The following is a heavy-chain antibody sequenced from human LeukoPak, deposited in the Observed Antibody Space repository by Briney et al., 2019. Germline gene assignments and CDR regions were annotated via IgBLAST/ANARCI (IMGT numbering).Heavy chain of an antibody. V-gene: IGHV1-69*13. CDR3: ARGGSGNHRFDY. D-gene: IGHD1-14*01. J-gene: IGHJ4*02. CDR2: IIPIFGTA. CDR1: GGTFSSYA. Sequence: SVKVSCKASGGTFSSYAISWVRQAPEQGLEWMGGIIPIFGTANYAQKFQGRVTITADESTSTAYMELSSLKSEDTAVYYCARGGSGNHRFDYWGQGTLVTVSS.